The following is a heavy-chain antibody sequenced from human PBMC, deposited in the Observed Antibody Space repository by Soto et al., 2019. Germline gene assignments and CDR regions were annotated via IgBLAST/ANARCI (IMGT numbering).Heavy chain of an antibody. J-gene: IGHJ4*02. V-gene: IGHV3-21*01. D-gene: IGHD2-2*01. CDR1: GFTSSSHS. Sequence: GGSLRLSFAASGFTSSSHSMNWVRQAPGKGLEWVSSISSSSSYIYYADSVKGRFTISRDNAKNTLYLQMDSLRGDDTAVYYCVSSISIYAFNSGDCWGQGVLVTVSS. CDR2: ISSSSSYI. CDR3: VSSISIYAFNSGDC.